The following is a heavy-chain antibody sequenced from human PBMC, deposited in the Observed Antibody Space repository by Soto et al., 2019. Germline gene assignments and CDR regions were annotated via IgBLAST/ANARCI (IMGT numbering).Heavy chain of an antibody. D-gene: IGHD1-7*01. CDR3: ARLSPHITGTKYYYYYGMDV. Sequence: SETLSLTCTVSGGSISSSSYYWCWIRQPPGKGLEWIGSIYYSGSTYYNPSLKSRVTISVDTSKNQFSLKLSSVTAADTAVYYCARLSPHITGTKYYYYYGMDVWGQGTRVTVS. V-gene: IGHV4-39*01. CDR1: GGSISSSSYY. CDR2: IYYSGST. J-gene: IGHJ6*02.